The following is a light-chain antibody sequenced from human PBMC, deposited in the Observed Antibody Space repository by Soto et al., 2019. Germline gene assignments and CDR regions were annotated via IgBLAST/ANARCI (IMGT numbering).Light chain of an antibody. Sequence: EIVLTQSPATLSLSPGNRATLSCRASESVSRYLAWYQQKPGQAPRLLIYDASNRATGIPARFSGSGSGTDFTLTITSLEPEDFAVYYCQQRSNWPSTFGGVTKVEIK. CDR3: QQRSNWPST. J-gene: IGKJ4*01. CDR2: DAS. CDR1: ESVSRY. V-gene: IGKV3-11*01.